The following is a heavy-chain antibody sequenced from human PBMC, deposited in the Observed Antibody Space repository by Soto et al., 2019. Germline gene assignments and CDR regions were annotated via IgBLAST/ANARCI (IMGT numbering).Heavy chain of an antibody. J-gene: IGHJ6*03. Sequence: SETLSLTCAVSSGSISSSNWWSWVRQPPGKGLEWIGEIYHSGSTNYNPSLKSRVTISVDKSKNQFSLKLSSVTAADTAVYYCARQQFGYYYGSGSYLYYYYMDVWGKGTTVTVSS. CDR2: IYHSGST. CDR1: SGSISSSNW. V-gene: IGHV4-4*02. CDR3: ARQQFGYYYGSGSYLYYYYMDV. D-gene: IGHD3-10*01.